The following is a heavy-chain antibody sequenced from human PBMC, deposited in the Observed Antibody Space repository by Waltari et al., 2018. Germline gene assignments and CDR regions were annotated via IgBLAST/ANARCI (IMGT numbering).Heavy chain of an antibody. Sequence: QVQLVQPGAEVKKPGASVKVSCKASGYTFTGYYMHWVRQTPGQGLEWMGRINPNSGGTNYAQKFQGRVTMTRDTSISTAYMELSRLRSDDTAVYYCARVGYCSGGSCYAFDYWGQGTLVTVSS. CDR1: GYTFTGYY. CDR2: INPNSGGT. D-gene: IGHD2-15*01. J-gene: IGHJ4*02. V-gene: IGHV1-2*06. CDR3: ARVGYCSGGSCYAFDY.